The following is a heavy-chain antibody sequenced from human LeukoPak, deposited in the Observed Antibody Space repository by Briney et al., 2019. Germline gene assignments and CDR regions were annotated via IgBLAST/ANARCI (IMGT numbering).Heavy chain of an antibody. J-gene: IGHJ4*02. CDR2: INIDGTSS. D-gene: IGHD3-22*01. CDR3: ANSHGWYYYDSSGYSPFDY. CDR1: GFTFSNYW. Sequence: GGFLRLSCAASGFTFSNYWMHWVRQVAGKGLVCVSRINIDGTSSSYADSVKGRFTISRDNAKNTLYLQMNSLRAEDTAVYYCANSHGWYYYDSSGYSPFDYWGQGTLVTVSS. V-gene: IGHV3-74*01.